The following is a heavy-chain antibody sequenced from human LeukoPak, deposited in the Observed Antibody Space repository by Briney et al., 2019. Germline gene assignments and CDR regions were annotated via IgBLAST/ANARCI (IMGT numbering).Heavy chain of an antibody. Sequence: SGTLSLTCAVSGGSISSGSWWGWIRQPPGKGLEWIGEIHHSGSTNYNPSLKSRVTISVDTSKNQFSLKLSSVTAADTAVYYCARVLDSSGYYYLLYYYGMDVWGQGTTVTVSS. CDR1: GGSISSGSW. J-gene: IGHJ6*02. CDR2: IHHSGST. V-gene: IGHV4-4*02. D-gene: IGHD3-22*01. CDR3: ARVLDSSGYYYLLYYYGMDV.